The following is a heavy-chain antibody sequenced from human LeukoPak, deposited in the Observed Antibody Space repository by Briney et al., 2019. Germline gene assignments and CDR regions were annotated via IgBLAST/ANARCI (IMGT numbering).Heavy chain of an antibody. Sequence: GGSLRLSCATSGFSFSSYWMHWGRHDPGKGLEWVSCITPDGSGANYADSVKGRFTISRDNAKDTLYLQMNSLRAEDTAMYYCARVAVVTAGDYWGQGTLVTVSS. D-gene: IGHD2-21*02. CDR1: GFSFSSYW. CDR3: ARVAVVTAGDY. J-gene: IGHJ4*02. V-gene: IGHV3-74*01. CDR2: ITPDGSGA.